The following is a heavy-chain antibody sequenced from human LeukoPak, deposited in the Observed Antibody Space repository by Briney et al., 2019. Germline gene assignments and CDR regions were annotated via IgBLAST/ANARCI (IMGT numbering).Heavy chain of an antibody. CDR3: ARGEWLQFPFDY. V-gene: IGHV3-21*01. Sequence: GGSLRLSCAASGFTFSSYSMNWVRQAPGKGLEWVSSISSSSSYIYYADSVKGRFTMSRDNAKNSLYLQMNSLRAEDTAVYYCARGEWLQFPFDYRGQGTLVTVSS. J-gene: IGHJ4*02. CDR1: GFTFSSYS. D-gene: IGHD5-24*01. CDR2: ISSSSSYI.